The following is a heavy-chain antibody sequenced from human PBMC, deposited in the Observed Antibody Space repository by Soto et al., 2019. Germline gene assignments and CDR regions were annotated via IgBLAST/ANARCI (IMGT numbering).Heavy chain of an antibody. J-gene: IGHJ4*02. CDR3: ARYYYGSGGPQREFDY. CDR1: GGSITTGGYY. V-gene: IGHV4-31*03. Sequence: QVQLQESGPGLVKPSQTLSLTCTVSGGSITTGGYYWSWIRQHPGKGLEWIGNIFHSGITYYNPSLKSRVIMSVDTSKNQFSLKLSSVTAADTAIYYCARYYYGSGGPQREFDYWGQGTLVTVSS. D-gene: IGHD3-10*01. CDR2: IFHSGIT.